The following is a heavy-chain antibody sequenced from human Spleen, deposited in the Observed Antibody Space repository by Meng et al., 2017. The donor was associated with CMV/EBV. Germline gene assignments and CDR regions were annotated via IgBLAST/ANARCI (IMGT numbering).Heavy chain of an antibody. CDR1: GYTFTSYD. CDR2: MNPKSGNT. V-gene: IGHV1-8*01. D-gene: IGHD4-17*01. Sequence: QVQLVQSGAEVKKPGASVKGSCKASGYTFTSYDINWVRQATGQGLEWMGWMNPKSGNTGYALKFQGRVTMTRNTSINTAYMELSSLRSEDTAVYYCARGLGPSYADRDYWGQGTLVTVSS. J-gene: IGHJ4*02. CDR3: ARGLGPSYADRDY.